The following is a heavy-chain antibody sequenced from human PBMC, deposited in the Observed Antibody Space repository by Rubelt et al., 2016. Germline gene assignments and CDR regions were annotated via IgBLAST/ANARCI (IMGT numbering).Heavy chain of an antibody. CDR1: GFIFRDYS. D-gene: IGHD3-16*01. CDR2: INPYSTL. J-gene: IGHJ2*01. Sequence: GGSLRLSCAASGFIFRDYSFSWVRQAPGKGLEWISFINPYSTLYHADSVKGRFIISRDNAKSSLSLQMNSLRDADTAVYYCARLRTVGDWYFDVWGRGVLVTVSS. V-gene: IGHV3-69-1*01. CDR3: ARLRTVGDWYFDV.